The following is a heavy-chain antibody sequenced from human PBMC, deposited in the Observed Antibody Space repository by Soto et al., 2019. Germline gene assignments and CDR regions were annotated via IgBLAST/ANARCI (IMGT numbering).Heavy chain of an antibody. CDR2: IFYSGST. J-gene: IGHJ4*02. CDR3: ARGAADTAMVDS. Sequence: LSLTCTVSGGSIRSYYWTWIRQPPGKGLEWLGYIFYSGSTFYNPSLKSRVTISIHTSKSPFSLQLTSVTAADTAVYYCARGAADTAMVDSWGQGTLVTVSS. D-gene: IGHD5-18*01. CDR1: GGSIRSYY. V-gene: IGHV4-59*01.